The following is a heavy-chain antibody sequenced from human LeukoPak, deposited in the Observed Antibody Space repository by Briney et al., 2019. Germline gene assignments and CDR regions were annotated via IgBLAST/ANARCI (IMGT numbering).Heavy chain of an antibody. D-gene: IGHD3-10*01. CDR1: GFTFSSYG. CDR2: MSYDGSNK. V-gene: IGHV3-30*18. CDR3: AKDDYYGSGSSYYGMDV. J-gene: IGHJ6*02. Sequence: GGSLRLSCAASGFTFSSYGMHWVRQAPGKGLECVAVMSYDGSNKYYADSVKGRFTISRDNSKNTLYLQMNSLRAEDTAVYYCAKDDYYGSGSSYYGMDVWGQGTTVTVSS.